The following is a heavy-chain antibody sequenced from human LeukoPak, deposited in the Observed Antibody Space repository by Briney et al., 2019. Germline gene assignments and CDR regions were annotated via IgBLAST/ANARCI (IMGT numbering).Heavy chain of an antibody. CDR2: ISAYNGNT. J-gene: IGHJ5*02. V-gene: IGHV1-18*01. CDR1: GYTFTSYG. CDR3: ARDQDSGSYGWFDP. D-gene: IGHD1-26*01. Sequence: ASVKVSCKASGYTFTSYGISWVRQAPGQGLEWMGWISAYNGNTNYAQKLQGRVTMTTDTSTSTAYMELRSQRSDDTAVYYCARDQDSGSYGWFDPWGQGTLVTVSS.